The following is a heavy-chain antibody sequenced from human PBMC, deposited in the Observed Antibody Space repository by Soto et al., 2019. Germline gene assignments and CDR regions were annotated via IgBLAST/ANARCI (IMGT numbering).Heavy chain of an antibody. CDR2: INPGNRIT. CDR1: GYTFTNYF. V-gene: IGHV1-46*01. Sequence: ASVKVSCKTSGYTFTNYFVHRVRQAPGQGLEWMGAINPGNRITNYALRFQGRVTMTRDTSTNAVYLELSSLRSEDTAVYSCARDPNYYAFWAGSYYLNGMDVWGQGTTVTVSS. D-gene: IGHD3-3*01. CDR3: ARDPNYYAFWAGSYYLNGMDV. J-gene: IGHJ6*02.